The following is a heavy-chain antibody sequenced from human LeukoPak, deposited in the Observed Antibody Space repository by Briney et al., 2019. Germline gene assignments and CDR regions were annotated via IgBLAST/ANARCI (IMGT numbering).Heavy chain of an antibody. V-gene: IGHV4-39*01. CDR1: GGSISSSSYY. CDR3: ASPAMVYAQFDY. D-gene: IGHD2-8*01. J-gene: IGHJ4*02. Sequence: SETLSLTCTVSGGSISSSSYYWGWIRQPPGKGLEWIGSIYYSGSTYYNPSLKSRVTISVDTSKNQFSLKLSSVTAADTAVYHCASPAMVYAQFDYWGQGTLVTVSS. CDR2: IYYSGST.